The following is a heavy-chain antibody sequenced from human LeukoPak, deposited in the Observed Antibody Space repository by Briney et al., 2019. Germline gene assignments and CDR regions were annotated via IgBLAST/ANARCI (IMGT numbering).Heavy chain of an antibody. D-gene: IGHD3-22*01. CDR2: INPSGGST. Sequence: ASVRVSCKASGYTFTSYYMHRVRQAPGQGLEWMGIINPSGGSTSYAQKFQGRVTMTRDMSTSTVYMELSSLRSEDTAVYYCARDPVDYYLYDAFDIWGQGTMVTVSS. CDR3: ARDPVDYYLYDAFDI. J-gene: IGHJ3*02. V-gene: IGHV1-46*01. CDR1: GYTFTSYY.